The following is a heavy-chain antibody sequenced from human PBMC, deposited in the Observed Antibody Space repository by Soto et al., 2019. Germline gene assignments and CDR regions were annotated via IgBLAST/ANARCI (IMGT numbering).Heavy chain of an antibody. D-gene: IGHD5-18*01. CDR1: GYSFTSYW. CDR2: IDPSDSYT. Sequence: GESLKISCKGSGYSFTSYWISWVRQMPGKGLEWMGRIDPSDSYTNYSPSFQGHVTISADKSISTAYLQWSSLKASDTAMHYCARTSMQSRGYSYGHGGMDVWGQGTTVTVSS. CDR3: ARTSMQSRGYSYGHGGMDV. J-gene: IGHJ6*02. V-gene: IGHV5-10-1*01.